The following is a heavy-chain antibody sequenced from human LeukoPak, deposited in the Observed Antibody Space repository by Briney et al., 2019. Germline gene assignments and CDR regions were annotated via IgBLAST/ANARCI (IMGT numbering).Heavy chain of an antibody. CDR1: SDFITAYY. CDR3: ASNSGTVFDY. V-gene: IGHV4-59*01. J-gene: IGHJ4*02. D-gene: IGHD1-1*01. CDR2: AYYSGTT. Sequence: SQTLSLTCTVSSDFITAYYWSWIRQPPGKGLEWIGYAYYSGTTEYNPSLRSRITISLDRSKHQFSLTLTSVTAADTAVYYCASNSGTVFDYWGQGALVTVSS.